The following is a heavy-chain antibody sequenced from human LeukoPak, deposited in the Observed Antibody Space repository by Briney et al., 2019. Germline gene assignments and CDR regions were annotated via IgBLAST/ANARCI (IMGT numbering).Heavy chain of an antibody. CDR3: AREGIAASGTHPDY. CDR2: ISAYNGNT. V-gene: IGHV1-18*01. Sequence: ASVKVSCKASGYTFTSYGISWVRQAPGQGLEWMGWISAYNGNTNYAQKVQGRVTMTTDTSTSTAYMELRSPRSDDTAVYYCAREGIAASGTHPDYWGQGTLVTVSS. D-gene: IGHD6-13*01. CDR1: GYTFTSYG. J-gene: IGHJ4*02.